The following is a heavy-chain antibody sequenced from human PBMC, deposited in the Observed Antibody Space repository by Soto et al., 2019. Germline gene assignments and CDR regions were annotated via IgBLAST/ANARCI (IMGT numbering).Heavy chain of an antibody. D-gene: IGHD3-22*01. Sequence: PGGSLRLSCAASGFTFSSYAMHWVRQAPGKGLEWVAVISYDGSNKYYADSVKGRFTISRDNSKNTLYLQMNSLRAEDTAVYYCARGVLSSGYYYGGSFDVWGQGTLVTVSS. V-gene: IGHV3-30-3*01. CDR1: GFTFSSYA. CDR2: ISYDGSNK. J-gene: IGHJ4*02. CDR3: ARGVLSSGYYYGGSFDV.